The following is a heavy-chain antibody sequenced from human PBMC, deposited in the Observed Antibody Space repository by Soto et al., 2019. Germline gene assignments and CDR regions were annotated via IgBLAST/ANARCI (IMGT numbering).Heavy chain of an antibody. CDR1: GGSFSGYY. Sequence: PSETLSLTCAVYGGSFSGYYWSLIRQPRGKGLEWIGEIHHSGSTNYDPSLKSRVTISVDTSKNQFSLKLSPVTAADTAVYYCARGRIAAAAIVYVPDYYGMDVWGQGTTVT. V-gene: IGHV4-34*01. D-gene: IGHD6-13*01. CDR3: ARGRIAAAAIVYVPDYYGMDV. J-gene: IGHJ6*02. CDR2: IHHSGST.